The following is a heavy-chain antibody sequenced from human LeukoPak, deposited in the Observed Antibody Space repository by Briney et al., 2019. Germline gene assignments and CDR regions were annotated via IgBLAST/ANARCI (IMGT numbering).Heavy chain of an antibody. Sequence: GGSLRLSCAATGFTFNKYGMNWVRQAPGKGLEWVAIIWYDGSNKYFADSVMGRFTISKDNSKNTVYLQMNSLRIEETAVYHCARAGIDNALDYWGPGTQVTVSS. J-gene: IGHJ4*02. D-gene: IGHD2-2*01. CDR2: IWYDGSNK. CDR3: ARAGIDNALDY. CDR1: GFTFNKYG. V-gene: IGHV3-33*01.